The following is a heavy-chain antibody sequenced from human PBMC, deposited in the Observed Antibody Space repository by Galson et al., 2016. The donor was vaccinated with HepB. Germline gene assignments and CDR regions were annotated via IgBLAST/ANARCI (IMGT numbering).Heavy chain of an antibody. CDR1: GLIFRSYS. CDR2: ISSTSSTI. V-gene: IGHV3-48*02. Sequence: SLRLSCAASGLIFRSYSMNWVRQAPGKGLEWVSYISSTSSTIFYADSVKGRFTISRDIAKNSHYLQMKSLGDEDTAVYYCARDQGTYCSGGNCYGSGALGIWGQGTMVTVSS. CDR3: ARDQGTYCSGGNCYGSGALGI. J-gene: IGHJ3*02. D-gene: IGHD2-15*01.